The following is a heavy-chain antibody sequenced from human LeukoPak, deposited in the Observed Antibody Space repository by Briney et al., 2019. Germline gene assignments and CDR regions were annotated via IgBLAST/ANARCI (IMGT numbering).Heavy chain of an antibody. J-gene: IGHJ5*02. CDR3: ARTNNYDFWSVPPSQWFDP. D-gene: IGHD3-3*01. CDR1: GGSISSSSYY. CDR2: IYYSGST. Sequence: PSETLSLTCTVSGGSISSSSYYWGWIRQPPGKGLEWIGSIYYSGSTYYNPSLKSRVTISVGTSKNQFSLKLSSVTAADTAVYYCARTNNYDFWSVPPSQWFDPWGQGTLVTVSS. V-gene: IGHV4-39*07.